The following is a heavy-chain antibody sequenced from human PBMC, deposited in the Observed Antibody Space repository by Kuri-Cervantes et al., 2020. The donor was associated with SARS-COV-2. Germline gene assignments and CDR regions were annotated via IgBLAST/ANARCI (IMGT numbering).Heavy chain of an antibody. CDR3: ATFGGSYPKYYFDY. V-gene: IGHV1-24*01. J-gene: IGHJ4*02. CDR1: GYTLTELS. D-gene: IGHD1-26*01. CDR2: FDTEDGET. Sequence: ASVKVSCKVSGYTLTELSMHWVRQAPGKGLAWMGGFDTEDGETIYAQKFQGRVTMTEDTATETAYMELSSLRSEDTAVYYCATFGGSYPKYYFDYWGQGTLVTVSS.